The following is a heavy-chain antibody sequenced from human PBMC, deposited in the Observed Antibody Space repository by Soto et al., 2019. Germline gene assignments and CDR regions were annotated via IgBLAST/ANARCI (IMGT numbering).Heavy chain of an antibody. J-gene: IGHJ3*01. Sequence: HITLKESGPTLVKPTQTLTLTCIFSGFSFSADGVGVGWIRQPPGKTLEWLALIYWDDDTRYRPSLKSRLTITKDSSKNQVVLTMTNMDPLDTATYYCAHAFGGTSWPNGAFDVWGQGTVVTVSS. CDR3: AHAFGGTSWPNGAFDV. D-gene: IGHD3-16*01. CDR2: IYWDDDT. CDR1: GFSFSADGVG. V-gene: IGHV2-5*02.